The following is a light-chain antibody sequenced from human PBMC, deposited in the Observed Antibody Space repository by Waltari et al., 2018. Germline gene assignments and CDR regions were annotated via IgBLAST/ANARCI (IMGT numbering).Light chain of an antibody. CDR1: SPNIGAGPD. J-gene: IGLJ2*01. V-gene: IGLV1-40*01. CDR2: GNS. CDR3: QSYDSSMSGGV. Sequence: QSPLTQPPSLSGPPGQRVAIPSPSSSPNIGAGPDVHWYQQLPRTAPKLLLYGNSNRPSGVPDRFSGSKSGTSASLAITGLQAEDEADYYCQSYDSSMSGGVFGGGTKLTFL.